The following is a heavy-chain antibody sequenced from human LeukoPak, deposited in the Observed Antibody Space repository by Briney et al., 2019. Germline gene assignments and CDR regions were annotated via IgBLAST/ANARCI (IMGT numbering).Heavy chain of an antibody. V-gene: IGHV4-59*01. Sequence: SETLSLTCTVSGYSISSYYWSWIRQPPGKGLEWIGYIYYSGSTNYNPSLKSRVTISVDTSKNQFSLKLSSVTAADTAVYYCARGYSYDYWGQGTLVTVSS. J-gene: IGHJ4*02. CDR2: IYYSGST. D-gene: IGHD5-18*01. CDR3: ARGYSYDY. CDR1: GYSISSYY.